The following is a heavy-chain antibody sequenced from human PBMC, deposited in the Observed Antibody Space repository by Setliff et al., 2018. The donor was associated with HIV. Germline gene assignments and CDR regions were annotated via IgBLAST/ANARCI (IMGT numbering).Heavy chain of an antibody. CDR2: IYPDDSDT. J-gene: IGHJ5*02. CDR3: ATYGEGAPTSWFDP. D-gene: IGHD3-10*01. Sequence: PGESLKISCKTFGYTFATSWIAWVRQKPGKGLEWMGIIYPDDSDTRYSPYFEDHVYISVDKSINIAYLEWKALKAADSATYYCATYGEGAPTSWFDPWGQGALVTVSS. CDR1: GYTFATSW. V-gene: IGHV5-51*01.